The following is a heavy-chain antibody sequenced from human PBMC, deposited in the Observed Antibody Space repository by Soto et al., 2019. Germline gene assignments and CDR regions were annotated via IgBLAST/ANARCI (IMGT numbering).Heavy chain of an antibody. J-gene: IGHJ3*02. CDR1: GGSISSYY. V-gene: IGHV4-59*01. Sequence: SETLSLTCTVSGGSISSYYWSWIRQPPGKGLEWIGYIYYSGSTNYNPSLKSRVTISVDTSKNQFSLKLSSVTAADKAVYYCAIGYYYDSSGYYNDAFDIWGQGTMVT. CDR2: IYYSGST. D-gene: IGHD3-22*01. CDR3: AIGYYYDSSGYYNDAFDI.